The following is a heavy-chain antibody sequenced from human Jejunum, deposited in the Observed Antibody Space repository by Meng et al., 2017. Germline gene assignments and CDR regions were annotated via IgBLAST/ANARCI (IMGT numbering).Heavy chain of an antibody. CDR1: GGSFSTYD. J-gene: IGHJ4*02. CDR3: RLAYCASDCGDY. D-gene: IGHD2-21*02. Sequence: QVQVQQWGAGLLKPSETLSLTCAFQGGSFSTYDWSWIRQPPGKGLEWLGQIHHSGSINDNPSLKGRVTMSVDTSRSQISLKLNSVTAADTAVYYCRLAYCASDCGDYWGQGTLVTVSS. CDR2: IHHSGSI. V-gene: IGHV4-34*01.